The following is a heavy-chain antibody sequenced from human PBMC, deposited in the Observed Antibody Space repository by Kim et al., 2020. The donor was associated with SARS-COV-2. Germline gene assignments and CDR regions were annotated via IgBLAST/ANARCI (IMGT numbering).Heavy chain of an antibody. Sequence: GGSLRLSCAASGFSFRLYAMHWVRQAPGKGLEWVAVILHDGSNEYYGDSVKGRFTISRDDSKNTLYLQMNSLRTEDTAVYYCAKDDYGMDVWGQGTTVTVSS. V-gene: IGHV3-30*18. CDR1: GFSFRLYA. J-gene: IGHJ6*02. CDR2: ILHDGSNE. CDR3: AKDDYGMDV.